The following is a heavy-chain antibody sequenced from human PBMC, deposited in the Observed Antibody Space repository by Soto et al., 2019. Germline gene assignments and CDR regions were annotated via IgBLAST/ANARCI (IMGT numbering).Heavy chain of an antibody. CDR1: GGTFSSYT. CDR2: IIPILGIA. J-gene: IGHJ4*02. D-gene: IGHD5-12*01. Sequence: QVQLVQSGAEVKKPGSSVKVSCKASGGTFSSYTISWVRQAPGQGLEWMGRIIPILGIANYAQKFQGRVTITADKSTSTAYMELSSLRSEDTAVYYCVVRGYSGYDPYYWGQGTLVTVSS. V-gene: IGHV1-69*02. CDR3: VVRGYSGYDPYY.